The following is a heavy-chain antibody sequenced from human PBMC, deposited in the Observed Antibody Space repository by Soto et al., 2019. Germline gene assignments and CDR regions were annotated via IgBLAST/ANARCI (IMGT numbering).Heavy chain of an antibody. D-gene: IGHD3-3*01. CDR1: GYTFTSYG. Sequence: ASVKVSWKASGYTFTSYGISLVRQAPGQGLEWMGWISAYNGNTNYAQKLQGRVTMTTDTSTSTAYMELRSLRSDDTAVYYCARYEWWMDGGGYFWSGYDDSYYYYMDVWGKGTTVTVSS. CDR3: ARYEWWMDGGGYFWSGYDDSYYYYMDV. J-gene: IGHJ6*03. CDR2: ISAYNGNT. V-gene: IGHV1-18*01.